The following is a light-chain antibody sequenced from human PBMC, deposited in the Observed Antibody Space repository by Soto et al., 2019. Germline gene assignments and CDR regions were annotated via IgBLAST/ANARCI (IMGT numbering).Light chain of an antibody. J-gene: IGKJ5*01. CDR2: LGS. CDR1: QSLVHSNGYNY. Sequence: IVMTQSPLSLPVTPGEPASISCRSGQSLVHSNGYNYLDWYLQKPGQSPQLLIYLGSNRASGVPDRFSGSGSGTDFTLKISRVEAEDAGVYYCIQALQTPITFGQGTRLEIK. V-gene: IGKV2-28*01. CDR3: IQALQTPIT.